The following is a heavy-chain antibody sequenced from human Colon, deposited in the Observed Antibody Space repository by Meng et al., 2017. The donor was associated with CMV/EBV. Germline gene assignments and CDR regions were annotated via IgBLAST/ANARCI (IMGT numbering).Heavy chain of an antibody. Sequence: GLAQVTPSEPRPLTCTVCGNSISCRSYYWGWLAKPPGKGLELFDSIYYPWNNYHNPSLKSRVTISLDTSNNQFSLRLTSVTAADTAVYYCARMALHWYFDLWGRGTLVTVSS. V-gene: IGHV4-39*07. D-gene: IGHD5-24*01. CDR1: GNSISCRSYY. CDR3: ARMALHWYFDL. CDR2: IYYPWNN. J-gene: IGHJ2*01.